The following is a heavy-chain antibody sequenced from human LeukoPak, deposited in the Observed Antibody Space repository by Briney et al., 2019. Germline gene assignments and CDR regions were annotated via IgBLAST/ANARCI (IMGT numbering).Heavy chain of an antibody. D-gene: IGHD6-19*01. Sequence: GRSLGLSCAASGFTFDDYAMHWVRQAPGKGLEWVSGISWNSGSIGYADSVKGRFTISRDNAKNSLNLQMNSLRAEDAALYYCAKDLAGQYYYYGMDVWGQGTLVTVSS. CDR1: GFTFDDYA. CDR2: ISWNSGSI. V-gene: IGHV3-9*01. J-gene: IGHJ6*02. CDR3: AKDLAGQYYYYGMDV.